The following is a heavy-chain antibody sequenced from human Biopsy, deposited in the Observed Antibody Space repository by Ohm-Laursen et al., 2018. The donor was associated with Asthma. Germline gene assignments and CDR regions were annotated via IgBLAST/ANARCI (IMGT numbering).Heavy chain of an antibody. CDR1: GFAFNNSS. J-gene: IGHJ3*02. CDR2: IYSGGGT. V-gene: IGHV3-53*01. Sequence: GSLRLSCAASGFAFNNSSMTWVRQPPGKGLEWVSVIYSGGGTYYADSVQGRVTISRDNSKNTLSLQMNSLRAEDTAVYYCARAYGGSFFSGAFDIWGQGTMVTVSS. D-gene: IGHD4-23*01. CDR3: ARAYGGSFFSGAFDI.